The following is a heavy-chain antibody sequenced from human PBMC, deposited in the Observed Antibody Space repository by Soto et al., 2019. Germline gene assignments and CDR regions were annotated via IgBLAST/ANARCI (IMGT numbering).Heavy chain of an antibody. D-gene: IGHD4-17*01. CDR1: GFTFRRYW. J-gene: IGHJ5*02. CDR3: AREADYVNWFDP. Sequence: GSLRLSFGASGFTFRRYWMNWVRQAPGKGLEWVSYISSSSSTIYYADSVKGRFTISRDNAKNSLYLQMNSLRAEDTAVYYCAREADYVNWFDPWGQGTLVTVSS. CDR2: ISSSSSTI. V-gene: IGHV3-48*01.